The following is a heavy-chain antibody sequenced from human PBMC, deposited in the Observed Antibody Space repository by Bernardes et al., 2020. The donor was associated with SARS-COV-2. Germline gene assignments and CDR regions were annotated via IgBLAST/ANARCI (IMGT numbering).Heavy chain of an antibody. CDR1: GFTFSSYA. D-gene: IGHD1-7*01. CDR2: ISSNGGST. Sequence: GGSLRLSCAASGFTFSSYAMHWVRQAPGKGLEYVSAISSNGGSTYYANSVKGRFTISRDNSKNTLYLQMGSLRAEDMAVYYCAQGQAPNWNYDGMDVWGQGTTVTVSS. V-gene: IGHV3-64*01. CDR3: AQGQAPNWNYDGMDV. J-gene: IGHJ6*02.